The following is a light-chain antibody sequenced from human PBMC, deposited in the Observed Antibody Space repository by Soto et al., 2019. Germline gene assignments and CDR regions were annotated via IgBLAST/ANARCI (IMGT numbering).Light chain of an antibody. Sequence: QPVLTQSSSASASLGSSVKLTCTLSSGHSSYIIAWHQQQPEKAPRYLMKLEDTGIYNKGSGVPDRFSGSSSGADRYLTISNLQFEDEADYYCETWDRNTVVFGGGTKLTVL. CDR1: SGHSSYI. CDR3: ETWDRNTVV. CDR2: LEDTGIY. J-gene: IGLJ2*01. V-gene: IGLV4-60*02.